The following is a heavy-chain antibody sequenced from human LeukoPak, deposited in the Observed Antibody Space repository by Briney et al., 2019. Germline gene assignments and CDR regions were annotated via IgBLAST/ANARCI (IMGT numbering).Heavy chain of an antibody. D-gene: IGHD3-16*02. Sequence: GGSLRLSCAASGFTFSSYGMHWVRQAPGKGLEWVAFIRYDGSNKYYADSVKGRFTISRDNSKNTLYLQMNSLRAEDTAVYYCAKEDPYYDYVWGSYRYAPFDYWGQGTLVTVSS. CDR3: AKEDPYYDYVWGSYRYAPFDY. CDR1: GFTFSSYG. CDR2: IRYDGSNK. V-gene: IGHV3-30*02. J-gene: IGHJ4*02.